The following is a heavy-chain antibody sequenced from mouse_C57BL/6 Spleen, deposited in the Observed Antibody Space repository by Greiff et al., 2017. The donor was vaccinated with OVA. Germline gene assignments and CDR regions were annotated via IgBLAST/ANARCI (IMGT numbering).Heavy chain of an antibody. V-gene: IGHV3-6*01. CDR2: ISYDGSN. Sequence: ESGPGLVKPSQSLSLTCSVTGYSITSGYYWNWIRQFPGNKLEWMGYISYDGSNNYNPSLKNRISITRDTSKNQFFLKLNSVTTEDTATYYCARDKGTILFDYWGQGTTLTVSS. D-gene: IGHD1-1*02. J-gene: IGHJ2*01. CDR1: GYSITSGYY. CDR3: ARDKGTILFDY.